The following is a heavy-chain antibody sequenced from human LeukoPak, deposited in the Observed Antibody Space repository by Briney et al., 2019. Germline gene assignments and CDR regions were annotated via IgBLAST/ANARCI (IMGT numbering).Heavy chain of an antibody. Sequence: GGSLRLSCAASGFTFSSYGMHWVRQAPGKGLEWVAFIRYDGSNKYYADSVKGRFTISRDNSKNTLYLQMNSLRAEDTAVYYCARGRYSSSWGAFDIWGQGTMVTVSS. CDR2: IRYDGSNK. D-gene: IGHD6-13*01. J-gene: IGHJ3*02. CDR1: GFTFSSYG. CDR3: ARGRYSSSWGAFDI. V-gene: IGHV3-30*02.